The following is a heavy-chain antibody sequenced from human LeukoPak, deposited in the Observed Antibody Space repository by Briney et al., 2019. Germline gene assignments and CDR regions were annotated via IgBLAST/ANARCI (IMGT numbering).Heavy chain of an antibody. CDR3: ARGFHYDSSGYYYFY. J-gene: IGHJ4*02. CDR1: GGTFIRYA. Sequence: SVKVSCKASGGTFIRYAISGVRQAPGRGLEWMGGIIPLFGTANYAQKFQGRLTITTDESTSTAYMELSSLRSEDTAVYYCARGFHYDSSGYYYFYWGQGTLVTVSS. CDR2: IIPLFGTA. D-gene: IGHD3-22*01. V-gene: IGHV1-69*05.